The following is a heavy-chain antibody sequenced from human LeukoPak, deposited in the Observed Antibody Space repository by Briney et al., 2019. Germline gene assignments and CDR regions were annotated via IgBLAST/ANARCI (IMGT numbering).Heavy chain of an antibody. V-gene: IGHV4-59*01. D-gene: IGHD5-24*01. J-gene: IGHJ4*02. Sequence: SETLSLTSTVSGGSISSYYWSWIRQPPGKGLEWIGYVYYSGSTNYNPSLKSRVTISVDTSKNQFSLKLSSVTAADTAVYYCARVRLQSTAYFDYWGQGTLVTVSS. CDR2: VYYSGST. CDR1: GGSISSYY. CDR3: ARVRLQSTAYFDY.